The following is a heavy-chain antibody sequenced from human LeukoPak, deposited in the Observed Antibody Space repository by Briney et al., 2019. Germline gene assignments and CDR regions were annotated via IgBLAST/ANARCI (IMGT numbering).Heavy chain of an antibody. V-gene: IGHV3-64*01. CDR3: ARDGYCSSTSCPWAYFDF. D-gene: IGHD2-2*01. J-gene: IGHJ4*02. CDR2: ISSNGGST. CDR1: GFTFSSYA. Sequence: GGSLRLSCAASGFTFSSYAMHWVRQAPEKGLEFVSVISSNGGSTYYANSVKGRFTISRDNSKNTLYLQMGSLRAEDMAVYYCARDGYCSSTSCPWAYFDFWGQGTLVTVSS.